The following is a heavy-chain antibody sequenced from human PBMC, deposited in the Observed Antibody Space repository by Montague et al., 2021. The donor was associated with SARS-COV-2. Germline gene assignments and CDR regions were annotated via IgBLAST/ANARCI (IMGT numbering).Heavy chain of an antibody. CDR2: IYYSGSA. J-gene: IGHJ4*02. CDR3: ARDCSNSGWYM. D-gene: IGHD6-13*01. Sequence: SETLSLTCTVSGASINNFYWSWIRQAPGKAPEWIGYIYYSGSAKYSPSLKSRVTISMDTSKNQFSLELNSVTAADTAVYYCARDCSNSGWYMWGPGTLVTVSS. V-gene: IGHV4-59*01. CDR1: GASINNFY.